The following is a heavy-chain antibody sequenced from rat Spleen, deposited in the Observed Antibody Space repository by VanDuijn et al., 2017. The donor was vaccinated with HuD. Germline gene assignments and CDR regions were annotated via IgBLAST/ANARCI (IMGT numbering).Heavy chain of an antibody. Sequence: EVQLVESGGGLVQPGRSLKISCTASGFIFRKYDMAWVRQAPTKGLEWVASISPSGGSTYYRDSVKGRFTISRDNAKSTLYLQMDSLRSEDTATYYCTTVVGDSYWYFDFWGPGTMVTVSS. CDR1: GFIFRKYD. J-gene: IGHJ1*01. CDR2: ISPSGGST. D-gene: IGHD4-2*01. V-gene: IGHV5-27*01. CDR3: TTVVGDSYWYFDF.